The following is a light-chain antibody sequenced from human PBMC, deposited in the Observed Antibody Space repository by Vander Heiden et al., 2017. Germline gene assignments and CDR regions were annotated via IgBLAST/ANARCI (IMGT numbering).Light chain of an antibody. V-gene: IGKV1-39*01. Sequence: DIQFTQSSFSLSASVGDRVTITCRASQRISNYLNWYQQKRGKAPKVLIYAASSLQSGVPSRFSGSGSGTDFTLTISSLQPEDSATYYCQQSYSTPRTFGQGTKVEIK. CDR3: QQSYSTPRT. J-gene: IGKJ1*01. CDR2: AAS. CDR1: QRISNY.